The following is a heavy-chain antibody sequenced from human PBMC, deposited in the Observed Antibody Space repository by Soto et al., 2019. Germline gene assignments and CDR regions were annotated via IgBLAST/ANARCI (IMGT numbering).Heavy chain of an antibody. Sequence: QVQLVQSGAEVKKPGSSVKVSCKASGGTFSSYAISWVRQAPGQGLEWMGGIIPIFGTANYAQKFQGRVTIPGEEPRSTADMGLRGLSSEATAVYYCARGKYCSSTSCYWGRYSSSWEHSLAYGGQGTLSPSPQ. D-gene: IGHD2-2*01. CDR3: ARGKYCSSTSCYWGRYSSSWEHSLAY. V-gene: IGHV1-69*01. CDR2: IIPIFGTA. J-gene: IGHJ4*02. CDR1: GGTFSSYA.